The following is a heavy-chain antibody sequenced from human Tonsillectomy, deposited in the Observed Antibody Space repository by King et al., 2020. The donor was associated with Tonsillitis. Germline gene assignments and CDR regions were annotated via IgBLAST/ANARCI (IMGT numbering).Heavy chain of an antibody. Sequence: VQLVESGGGVVQPGRSLRLSCSASGFSFSTYGMHWVRQAPGKGLESVAVIWNDGSDKYYADSVKGRFTISRDNSKNILYLQMNSLRAEDTALYFCARDHYRTYSILDYWGQGTLVTVSS. CDR3: ARDHYRTYSILDY. V-gene: IGHV3-33*08. CDR1: GFSFSTYG. D-gene: IGHD2-21*01. CDR2: IWNDGSDK. J-gene: IGHJ4*02.